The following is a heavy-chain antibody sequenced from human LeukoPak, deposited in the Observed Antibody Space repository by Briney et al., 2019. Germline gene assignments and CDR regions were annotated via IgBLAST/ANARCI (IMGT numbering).Heavy chain of an antibody. V-gene: IGHV4-59*01. CDR1: GGSISSYY. CDR3: ARAEMLPDNWFDP. Sequence: SETLSLTCTVSGGSISSYYWSWIRQPPGKGLEWIGYIYYSGSTNYNPSLKSRVTISVDTSKNQFSLKLSSVTAADTAVYYCARAEMLPDNWFDPWGPGTLVTVSS. D-gene: IGHD1-14*01. J-gene: IGHJ5*02. CDR2: IYYSGST.